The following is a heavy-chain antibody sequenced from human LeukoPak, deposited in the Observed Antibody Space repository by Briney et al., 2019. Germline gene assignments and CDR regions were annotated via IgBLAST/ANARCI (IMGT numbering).Heavy chain of an antibody. CDR2: INQDGGQK. Sequence: GGSLRLSCAASGFTFSSSWMIWARQAPGKGLEWVANINQDGGQKYYLDSVKGRFTISRDNADNSLYLQMDGLRAEDTAVYYCATNTRSYAVLLAYWGQGTLDTVSS. D-gene: IGHD4-17*01. CDR1: GFTFSSSW. CDR3: ATNTRSYAVLLAY. V-gene: IGHV3-7*01. J-gene: IGHJ4*02.